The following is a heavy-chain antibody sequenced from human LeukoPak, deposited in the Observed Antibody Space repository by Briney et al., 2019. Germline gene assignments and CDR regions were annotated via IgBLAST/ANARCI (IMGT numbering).Heavy chain of an antibody. CDR1: GFTFSSYT. CDR2: ISSNGRAT. Sequence: PGGSLRLSCAASGFTFSSYTMNWVRQSPGKGLEWVSYISSNGRATHYADSVQGRFTISRDSAKKSLYLQMNSLRGEDTAVYYCAREERIRYYFGSGSQTIDYWGQGILVTVSS. V-gene: IGHV3-48*01. CDR3: AREERIRYYFGSGSQTIDY. J-gene: IGHJ4*02. D-gene: IGHD3-10*01.